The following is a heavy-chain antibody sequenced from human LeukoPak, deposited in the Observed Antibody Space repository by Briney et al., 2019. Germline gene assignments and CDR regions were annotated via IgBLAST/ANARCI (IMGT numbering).Heavy chain of an antibody. CDR2: IIPILGIA. V-gene: IGHV1-69*04. Sequence: SVKVSCKASGGTFSSYAISWVRQAPGQGLEWMGRIIPILGIANYAQKFQGRVTITADKSTSTAYMEQSSLRSEDTAVYYCARGHGRDGYNSGYWGQGTLVTVSS. CDR3: ARGHGRDGYNSGY. CDR1: GGTFSSYA. D-gene: IGHD5-24*01. J-gene: IGHJ4*02.